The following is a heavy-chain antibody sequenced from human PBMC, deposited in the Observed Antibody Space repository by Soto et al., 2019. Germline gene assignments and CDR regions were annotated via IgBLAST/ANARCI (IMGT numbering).Heavy chain of an antibody. V-gene: IGHV3-48*02. CDR2: ISSSSSTI. CDR3: ARVFGDILTGPLDY. D-gene: IGHD3-9*01. CDR1: GFTFSSYS. J-gene: IGHJ4*02. Sequence: WGSLRLSCAASGFTFSSYSMNWVRQAPGKGLEWVSYISSSSSTIYYADSVKGRFTISRDNAKNSLYLQMNSLRDEDTAVYYCARVFGDILTGPLDYWGQGTLVTVSS.